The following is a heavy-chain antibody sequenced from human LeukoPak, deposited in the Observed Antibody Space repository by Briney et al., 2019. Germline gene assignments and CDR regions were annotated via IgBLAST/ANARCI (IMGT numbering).Heavy chain of an antibody. D-gene: IGHD3-3*02. CDR3: ARDWDPMRSIRVGEYYFDY. J-gene: IGHJ4*02. Sequence: ASVKVSCKASGYTFTGYYMHWVRQAPGQGLEWMGWISGYNGKTNYAQKLQGRVTMTTDTSTSTAYMELRSLRSDDTAVYYCARDWDPMRSIRVGEYYFDYWGQGTLVTVSS. CDR2: ISGYNGKT. V-gene: IGHV1-18*04. CDR1: GYTFTGYY.